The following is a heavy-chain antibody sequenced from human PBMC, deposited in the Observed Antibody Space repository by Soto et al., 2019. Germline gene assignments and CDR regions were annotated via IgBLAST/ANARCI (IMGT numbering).Heavy chain of an antibody. V-gene: IGHV3-30*04. CDR2: ISYDGSNK. Sequence: GGSLRLSCAASGFTFSSYAMHWVRQAPGKGLEWVAVISYDGSNKYYADSVKGRFTISRDNSKNTLYLQMNSLRAEDTAVYYCARDPSTRDIVVVPAAPGGAWFDPWGQGTLVTVSS. D-gene: IGHD2-2*01. CDR3: ARDPSTRDIVVVPAAPGGAWFDP. CDR1: GFTFSSYA. J-gene: IGHJ5*02.